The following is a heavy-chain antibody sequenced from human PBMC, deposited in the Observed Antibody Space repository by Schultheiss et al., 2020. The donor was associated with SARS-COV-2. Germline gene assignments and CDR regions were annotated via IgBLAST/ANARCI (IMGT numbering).Heavy chain of an antibody. CDR2: IIPIFGTT. V-gene: IGHV1-69*13. D-gene: IGHD6-6*01. J-gene: IGHJ4*02. Sequence: SVKVSCKASGGTFSSYAISWVRQAPGQGLEWMGGIIPIFGTTHSPQKFQGRVTITADESSSTAYMALSSLRSEDTAVYYCARDRQARRWIDYFDYWGQGTLVTVSS. CDR3: ARDRQARRWIDYFDY. CDR1: GGTFSSYA.